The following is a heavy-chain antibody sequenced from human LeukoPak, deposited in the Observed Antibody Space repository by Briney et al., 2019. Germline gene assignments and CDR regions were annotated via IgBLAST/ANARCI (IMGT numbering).Heavy chain of an antibody. CDR3: AREVLRYFDWLLRTDQIERGEFDY. J-gene: IGHJ4*02. D-gene: IGHD3-9*01. CDR1: GFTFSSYS. Sequence: GGSLRLSCAASGFTFSSYSMNWVRQAPGKGLEWVSSISSSSSYIYYADSVKGRFTISRDNAKNSLYLQMNSLRAEDTAVYYCAREVLRYFDWLLRTDQIERGEFDYWGQGTLVTVSS. V-gene: IGHV3-21*01. CDR2: ISSSSSYI.